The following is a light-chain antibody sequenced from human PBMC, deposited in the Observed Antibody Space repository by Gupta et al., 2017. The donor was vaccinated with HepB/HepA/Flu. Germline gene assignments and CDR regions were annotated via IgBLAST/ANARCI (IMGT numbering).Light chain of an antibody. V-gene: IGKV4-1*01. CDR3: QQYDSAPYT. CDR1: QSVFYSSTNKNY. J-gene: IGKJ2*01. CDR2: WAS. Sequence: ILLTQSPVSLPVSLGEWATINCNSSQSVFYSSTNKNYLAWYQQKPGQPPTLLIYWASSRDSGVPDRFSGSGSGTEFTLTINSLQAEDVAVYYCQQYDSAPYTFGQGTRLDIK.